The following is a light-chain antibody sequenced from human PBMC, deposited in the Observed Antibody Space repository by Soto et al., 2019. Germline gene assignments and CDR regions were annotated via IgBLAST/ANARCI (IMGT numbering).Light chain of an antibody. CDR3: QQTHAVPFT. CDR1: QPISNN. J-gene: IGKJ5*01. Sequence: DVEMTQSPSTLSASVGDRVTISCRASQPISNNLNWYQQKPGEAPKVLIFDASSRRSGVPSRFSGSGYGTDFTLTISSLHPEDSAIYYCQQTHAVPFTFGQGTRV. V-gene: IGKV1-39*01. CDR2: DAS.